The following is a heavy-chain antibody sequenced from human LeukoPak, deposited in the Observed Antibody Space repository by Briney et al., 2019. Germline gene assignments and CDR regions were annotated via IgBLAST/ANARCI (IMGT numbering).Heavy chain of an antibody. D-gene: IGHD3-3*01. V-gene: IGHV1-46*01. CDR2: INPSGGST. J-gene: IGHJ3*02. CDR3: ARKRGVGVDTNAFDI. Sequence: ASVKVSCKASGYTFTSYYMHWVRQAPGQGLEWMGIINPSGGSTSYAQKFQGRVTMTRDTSISTAYMELSRLTSDDTAVYYCARKRGVGVDTNAFDIWGQGTMVTVSS. CDR1: GYTFTSYY.